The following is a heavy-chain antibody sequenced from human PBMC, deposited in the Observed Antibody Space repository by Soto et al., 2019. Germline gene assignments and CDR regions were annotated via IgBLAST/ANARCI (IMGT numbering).Heavy chain of an antibody. CDR1: GYTFTSYA. D-gene: IGHD2-21*02. J-gene: IGHJ4*02. Sequence: ASVKVSCKASGYTFTSYAMHWVRQAPGQRLEWMGWINAGNGNTKYSQKFQGRVTITRDTSASTAYMELSSLRSEDTAVYYCARAIVVVTHFDYWGQGTLVTVSS. V-gene: IGHV1-3*01. CDR2: INAGNGNT. CDR3: ARAIVVVTHFDY.